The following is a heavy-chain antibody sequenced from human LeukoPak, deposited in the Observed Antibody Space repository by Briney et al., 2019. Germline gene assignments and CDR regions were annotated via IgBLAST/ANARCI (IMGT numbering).Heavy chain of an antibody. V-gene: IGHV4-34*01. Sequence: SGTLSLTCAVYGGSFSGYYWSWIRQPPGKGLEWIGEINHSGSTNYNPSLKSRVTISVDTSKNQFSLKLSSVTAADTAVYYCARESPTYYYGSGSSPWGQGTLVTVSS. D-gene: IGHD3-10*01. CDR1: GGSFSGYY. J-gene: IGHJ5*02. CDR2: INHSGST. CDR3: ARESPTYYYGSGSSP.